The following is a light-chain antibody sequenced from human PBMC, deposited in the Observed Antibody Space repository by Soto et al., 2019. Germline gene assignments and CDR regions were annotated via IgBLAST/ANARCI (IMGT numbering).Light chain of an antibody. CDR3: EQYNSYSWT. CDR1: QSISSW. V-gene: IGKV1-5*01. Sequence: DIQMTQSPSTLSASVGERVTINCRASQSISSWLAWYQQKPGKAPKLLIYDASSLESGVPPRFSGSGSGAEFTLTISRLQPDDFATYYCEQYNSYSWTFGQGTKVDI. CDR2: DAS. J-gene: IGKJ1*01.